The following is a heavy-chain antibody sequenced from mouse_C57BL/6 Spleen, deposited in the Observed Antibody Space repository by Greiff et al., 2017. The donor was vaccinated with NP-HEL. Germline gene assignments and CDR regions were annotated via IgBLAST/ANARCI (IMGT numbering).Heavy chain of an antibody. V-gene: IGHV2-2*01. CDR1: GFSLTSYG. CDR3: ARKMELGYYYAMDY. Sequence: VQLQESGPGLVQPSQSLSITCTVSGFSLTSYGVHWVRQSPGKGLEWLGVIWSGGSTDYNAAFISRLSISKDNSKSQVFFKMNSLQADDTAIYYCARKMELGYYYAMDYWGQGTSVTVSS. CDR2: IWSGGST. J-gene: IGHJ4*01. D-gene: IGHD1-3*01.